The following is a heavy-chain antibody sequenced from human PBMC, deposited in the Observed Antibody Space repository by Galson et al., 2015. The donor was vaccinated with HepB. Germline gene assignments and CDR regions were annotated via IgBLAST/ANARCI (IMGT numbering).Heavy chain of an antibody. V-gene: IGHV4-59*01. D-gene: IGHD6-19*01. CDR2: IYYSGST. Sequence: LSLTCTVSGGSISSNYWSWIRQPPGKGLEWIGYIYYSGSTNYNPSLKSRVTISVDTSKNQFSLMLSSVTAADTAVYYCATSGYSSGARDWGQGTLVTVSS. CDR1: GGSISSNY. J-gene: IGHJ4*02. CDR3: ATSGYSSGARD.